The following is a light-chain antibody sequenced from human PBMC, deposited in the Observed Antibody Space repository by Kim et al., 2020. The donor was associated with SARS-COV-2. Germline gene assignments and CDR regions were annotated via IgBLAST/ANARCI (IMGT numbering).Light chain of an antibody. CDR2: DKN. CDR1: SLRSYY. J-gene: IGLJ2*01. Sequence: ALGQTVRITCQGDSLRSYYASCYQQKPGQAPVLVIYDKNNRPSGIPDRFSGSSSGNTASLTITGARAEDEADYYCNSRDSSGNHVVFGGGTKVTDL. V-gene: IGLV3-19*01. CDR3: NSRDSSGNHVV.